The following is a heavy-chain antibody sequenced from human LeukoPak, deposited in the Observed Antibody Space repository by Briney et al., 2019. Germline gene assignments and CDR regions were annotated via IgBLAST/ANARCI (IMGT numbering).Heavy chain of an antibody. CDR3: ARADDDYGDFSFDY. CDR2: IYYSGST. Sequence: SETLSLTCTVSGGSISSYYWSWIRQPPGKGLEWIGYIYYSGSTNYNPSLKSRVTISVDTSKNQFSLKLSSVTAADTAVYYCARADDDYGDFSFDYWGQGTLVTVSS. V-gene: IGHV4-59*08. CDR1: GGSISSYY. J-gene: IGHJ4*02. D-gene: IGHD4-17*01.